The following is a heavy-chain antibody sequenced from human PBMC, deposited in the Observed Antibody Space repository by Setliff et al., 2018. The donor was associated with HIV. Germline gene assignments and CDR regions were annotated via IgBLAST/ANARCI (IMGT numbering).Heavy chain of an antibody. CDR3: AHRRRASYGSGRGPHDVFDV. V-gene: IGHV2-5*02. D-gene: IGHD3-10*01. CDR1: GFSLSTRGVG. CDR2: IYGDDEK. Sequence: SGPTLVNPTQTLTLTCTFSGFSLSTRGVGVGWIRQPPGKALEWLAVIYGDDEKRYRSSLKSRLTITKDTSKNQVVLTLTNMDPVDTATYYCAHRRRASYGSGRGPHDVFDVWGRGTMVTVSS. J-gene: IGHJ3*01.